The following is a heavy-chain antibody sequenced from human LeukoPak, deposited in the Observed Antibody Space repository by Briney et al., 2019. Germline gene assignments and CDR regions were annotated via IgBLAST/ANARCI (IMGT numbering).Heavy chain of an antibody. CDR2: ISEDGRNK. J-gene: IGHJ4*02. CDR3: AKDRETTASGTFDY. CDR1: GFTFSNYG. D-gene: IGHD6-13*01. Sequence: GGSLGLSCAASGFTFSNYGMHYVRQAPGKGLEWIAVISEDGRNKNFADSVKGRFTISRDNSHNTLSLQMNSLKPEDTGVYYCAKDRETTASGTFDYWGQGTLVTVSS. V-gene: IGHV3-30*18.